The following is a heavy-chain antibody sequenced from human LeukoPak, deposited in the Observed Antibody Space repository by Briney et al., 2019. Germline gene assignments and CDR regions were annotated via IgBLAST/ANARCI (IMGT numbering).Heavy chain of an antibody. CDR1: GFTFSSYA. J-gene: IGHJ4*02. Sequence: GGSLRFSCAAPGFTFSSYAMSWFRQAPGKGLNWFSAISGSGGSTYYADSVKGRFTISRDNSKNTLYLQMNSLRAEDTAVYYCAKRAVAGAYFDYWGQGTLVTVSS. CDR3: AKRAVAGAYFDY. CDR2: ISGSGGST. V-gene: IGHV3-23*01. D-gene: IGHD6-19*01.